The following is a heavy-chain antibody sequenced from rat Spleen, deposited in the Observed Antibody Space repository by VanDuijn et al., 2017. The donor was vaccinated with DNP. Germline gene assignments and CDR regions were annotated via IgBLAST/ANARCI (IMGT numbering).Heavy chain of an antibody. J-gene: IGHJ2*01. Sequence: EVQLVESGGGPVQPGRSLKLSCAASGFTFSKYGMAWVRQAPAKGLEWVATISYNGGTPYYRDSVKGRFTISRDNAQSTLYLQMDSLRSEDTAIYHCAKGPNYGGDSDYFDYWGQGVMVTVSS. CDR1: GFTFSKYG. D-gene: IGHD1-11*01. CDR3: AKGPNYGGDSDYFDY. CDR2: ISYNGGTP. V-gene: IGHV5-29*01.